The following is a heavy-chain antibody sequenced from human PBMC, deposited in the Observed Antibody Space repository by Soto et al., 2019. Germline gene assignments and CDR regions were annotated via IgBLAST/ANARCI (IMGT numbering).Heavy chain of an antibody. CDR2: ITGSGGTT. J-gene: IGHJ5*02. CDR3: EEADATDWFAP. Sequence: EVRLLESGGGLVQPGGSLRLSCAASGFIFSNYAMSWVRQAPGEGLEWVSAITGSGGTTYYTDSVRGRFTISRDNSKNTLYLQMNSLRAEDTAVYYCEEADATDWFAPWGQGTLVTVSS. D-gene: IGHD2-2*01. V-gene: IGHV3-23*01. CDR1: GFIFSNYA.